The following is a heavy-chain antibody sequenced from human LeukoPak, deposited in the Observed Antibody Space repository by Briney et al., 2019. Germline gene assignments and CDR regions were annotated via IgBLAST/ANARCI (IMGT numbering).Heavy chain of an antibody. J-gene: IGHJ4*02. V-gene: IGHV3-74*01. CDR1: GFTFSSYW. Sequence: GGSLRLSCAASGFTFSSYWMHWVRQAPGKGLVWVSRINSDGSSTRYADSVKGRFTISRDNAKNTLYLQMDSLRAEDAALYYCAKLAPLDGDYDYWGQGTLVTVSS. CDR3: AKLAPLDGDYDY. CDR2: INSDGSST. D-gene: IGHD4-17*01.